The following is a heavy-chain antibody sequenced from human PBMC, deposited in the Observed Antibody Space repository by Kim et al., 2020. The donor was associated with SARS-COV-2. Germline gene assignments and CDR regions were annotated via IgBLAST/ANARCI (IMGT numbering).Heavy chain of an antibody. D-gene: IGHD3-3*01. J-gene: IGHJ6*02. CDR3: ALLEWLTEKGSYYYYGMDV. V-gene: IGHV1-3*01. CDR1: GYTFTSYA. Sequence: ASVKVSCKASGYTFTSYAMHWVRQAPGQRLEWMGWINAGNGNTKYSQKFQGRVTITRDTSASTAYMELSSLRSEDTAVYYCALLEWLTEKGSYYYYGMDVWGQGTTVTVSS. CDR2: INAGNGNT.